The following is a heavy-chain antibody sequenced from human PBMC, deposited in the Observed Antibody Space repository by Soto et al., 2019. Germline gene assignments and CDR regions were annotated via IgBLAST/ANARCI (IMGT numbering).Heavy chain of an antibody. CDR3: GRGAQGFDY. CDR1: GFTFSSYD. V-gene: IGHV3-13*01. Sequence: EVQLVESGGGLVQPGGSLRLSCAASGFTFSSYDIHWVRQTTGKGLEWVSGIGTAGDTYYAGSVKGRFTLSRENAKNSVYLQMSSLRAGDTAVYYSGRGAQGFDYWGQGALVTVSS. CDR2: IGTAGDT. J-gene: IGHJ4*02.